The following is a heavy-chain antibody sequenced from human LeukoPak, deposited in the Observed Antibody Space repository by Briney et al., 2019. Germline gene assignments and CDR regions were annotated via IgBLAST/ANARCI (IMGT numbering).Heavy chain of an antibody. J-gene: IGHJ5*02. CDR2: INHSGST. V-gene: IGHV4-34*01. Sequence: TSETLSLTCAVYGGSFSGYYWSWIRQPPGKGLEWIGEINHSGSTNYNPSLKSRVTISVDTSKNQFSLKLSSVTAADTAVYYCARDRFGERGWFDPWGQGTLVTVSS. CDR3: ARDRFGERGWFDP. CDR1: GGSFSGYY. D-gene: IGHD3-10*01.